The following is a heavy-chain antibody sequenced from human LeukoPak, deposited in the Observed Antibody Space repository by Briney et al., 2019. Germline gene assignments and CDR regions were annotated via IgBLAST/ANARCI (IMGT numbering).Heavy chain of an antibody. V-gene: IGHV3-7*01. CDR2: IKEDGSEK. Sequence: GGSLRLSCAASGFTSSSHWMSWVRQAPGKGLEWVANIKEDGSEKNYVDSVKGRFTISRDNVKNSLYLQMNSLRVEDTAVYHCARVGTAVVPVFHWYFDLWGRGTLVAVSS. J-gene: IGHJ2*01. CDR1: GFTSSSHW. D-gene: IGHD2-2*01. CDR3: ARVGTAVVPVFHWYFDL.